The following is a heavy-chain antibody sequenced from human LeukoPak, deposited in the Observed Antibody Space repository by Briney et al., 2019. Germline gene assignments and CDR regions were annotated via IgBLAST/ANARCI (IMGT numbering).Heavy chain of an antibody. CDR3: VRSRGYSYGYSYYFDY. CDR2: IYPGDSET. Sequence: NRGESLKISCKGSGYSFTTNWIGLVRQMPGKGLEWMGIIYPGDSETRFSPSFQGQVTISADKSISTAYLQWSSLKASDTAMYYCVRSRGYSYGYSYYFDYWGQGTLVTVSS. D-gene: IGHD5-18*01. J-gene: IGHJ4*02. V-gene: IGHV5-51*01. CDR1: GYSFTTNW.